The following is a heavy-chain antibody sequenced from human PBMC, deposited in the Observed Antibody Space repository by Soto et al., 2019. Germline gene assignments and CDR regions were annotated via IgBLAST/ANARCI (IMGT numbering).Heavy chain of an antibody. CDR3: AGWQWLVYYYYMDV. Sequence: PSETLSLTCTVSGGSVSSSSYYWGWVRQPPGKGLEWIGSVYYSGSTYYNPSLESRVTISVDKSKNQFSLKLMSLSAADTAVYYCAGWQWLVYYYYMDVWGKGTTVTVS. CDR1: GGSVSSSSYY. CDR2: VYYSGST. D-gene: IGHD6-19*01. V-gene: IGHV4-39*01. J-gene: IGHJ6*03.